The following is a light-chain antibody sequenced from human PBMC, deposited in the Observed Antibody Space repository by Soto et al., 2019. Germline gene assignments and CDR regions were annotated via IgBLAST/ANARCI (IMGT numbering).Light chain of an antibody. CDR1: QSVSNNY. Sequence: EIVLTQSPGTLSLSPGERATLSCRASQSVSNNYLAWYQQKPGQAPRLLIYRASTRATGIPARFSGTGSGTDFTLTISSLEPEDFAVYYCQQRSNWPPITFGQGTRLEIK. CDR3: QQRSNWPPIT. CDR2: RAS. J-gene: IGKJ5*01. V-gene: IGKV3-11*01.